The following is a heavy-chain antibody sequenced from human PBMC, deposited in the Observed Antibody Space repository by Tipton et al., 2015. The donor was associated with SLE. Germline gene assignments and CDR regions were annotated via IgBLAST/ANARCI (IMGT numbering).Heavy chain of an antibody. J-gene: IGHJ4*02. CDR3: ARDRGVAGIICDY. Sequence: QLVQSGGGVVQPGRSLRLSCAASGFTFSSYAMYWVRQAPGKGLEWVAVISYDGSNKYYADSVKSRFTISRDNSKNTLYLQMNSLRAEDTAVYYCARDRGVAGIICDYWGQGTLVTVSS. D-gene: IGHD6-19*01. V-gene: IGHV3-30*04. CDR1: GFTFSSYA. CDR2: ISYDGSNK.